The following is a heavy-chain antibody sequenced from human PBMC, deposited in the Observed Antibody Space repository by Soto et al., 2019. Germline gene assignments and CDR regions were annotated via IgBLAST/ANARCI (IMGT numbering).Heavy chain of an antibody. CDR2: IKRDGSET. CDR3: VGDRNNWTDIDY. Sequence: EVQLVESGGGLVQPGGSLRLSCAAPTFIFSTYWMTWVRQAAGKGLEWVANIKRDGSETHYADSVKGRFTISRDNAKNSLYLQMNSLRVEDTAVYYCVGDRNNWTDIDYWGQGTLVTVSS. CDR1: TFIFSTYW. D-gene: IGHD3-3*01. V-gene: IGHV3-7*01. J-gene: IGHJ4*02.